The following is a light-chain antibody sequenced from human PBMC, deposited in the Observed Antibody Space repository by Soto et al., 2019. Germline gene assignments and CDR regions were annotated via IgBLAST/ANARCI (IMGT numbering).Light chain of an antibody. CDR1: QAIDTY. J-gene: IGKJ5*01. Sequence: DIQLTQSPSFLSVSVGDRVTITCRASQAIDTYLAWYQQKPRKPPKLLIYAASLLQSGVPSRFSGSVSGTEFTLTINSLQPEDFASYYCQQLNSFPFIFGQGTRLEIK. CDR2: AAS. V-gene: IGKV1-9*01. CDR3: QQLNSFPFI.